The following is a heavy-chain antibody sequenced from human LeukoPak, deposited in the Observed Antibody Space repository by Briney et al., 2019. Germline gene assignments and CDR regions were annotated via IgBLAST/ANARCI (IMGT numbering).Heavy chain of an antibody. CDR2: ISYDGSNK. CDR1: GFTFSSYA. CDR3: AKLAATIPLDY. D-gene: IGHD5-24*01. Sequence: GGSLRLSCAASGFTFSSYAMSWVRQAPGKGLEWVAVISYDGSNKYYADSVKGRFTISRDNSKNTLYLQMNSLRAEDTAVYYCAKLAATIPLDYWGQGTLVTVSS. V-gene: IGHV3-30*18. J-gene: IGHJ4*02.